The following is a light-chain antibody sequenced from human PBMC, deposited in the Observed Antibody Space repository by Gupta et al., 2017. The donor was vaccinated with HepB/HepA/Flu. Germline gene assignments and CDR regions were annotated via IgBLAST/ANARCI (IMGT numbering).Light chain of an antibody. CDR2: KAS. J-gene: IGKJ1*01. Sequence: DIQMTQSPSTLSASVGDRVTLTCRARQSISSWLAWYQQKPGQAPKLLIYKASRGESGVPSRFSGSGSGTEFTLTIISRQPEDFANYYCQHENSSSRTFGQGTKVEIK. CDR1: QSISSW. CDR3: QHENSSSRT. V-gene: IGKV1-5*03.